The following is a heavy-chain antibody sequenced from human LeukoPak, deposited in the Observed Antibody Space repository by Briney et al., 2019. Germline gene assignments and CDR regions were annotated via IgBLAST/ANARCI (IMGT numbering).Heavy chain of an antibody. Sequence: PSETLSLTCTVSGGSISTYYWSWIRQPPGKGREWTAYIYYSGSTNYNPSLKSRVTISVDTSKNLFSLKLSSVTAADTAVYYCARGGSYYGYFDYWGHGALVTVSS. V-gene: IGHV4-59*01. J-gene: IGHJ4*01. CDR1: GGSISTYY. CDR2: IYYSGST. D-gene: IGHD1-26*01. CDR3: ARGGSYYGYFDY.